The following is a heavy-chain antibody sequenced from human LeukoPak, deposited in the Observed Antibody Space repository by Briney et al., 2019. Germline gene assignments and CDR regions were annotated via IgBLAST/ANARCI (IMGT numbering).Heavy chain of an antibody. CDR3: AREENWNYGPFDP. Sequence: SVKVSCKASGGTFSSYAISWVRQAPGQGLEWMGRIIPIFGTANYAQKFQGRVTITTDEYTRKAYMELSSLRSEDTAVYYCAREENWNYGPFDPWGQGTLVTVSS. CDR1: GGTFSSYA. J-gene: IGHJ5*02. CDR2: IIPIFGTA. V-gene: IGHV1-69*05. D-gene: IGHD1-7*01.